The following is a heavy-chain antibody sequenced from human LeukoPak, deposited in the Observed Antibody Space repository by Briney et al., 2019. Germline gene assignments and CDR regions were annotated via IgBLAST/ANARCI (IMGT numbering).Heavy chain of an antibody. CDR3: ARFTRFVSSGWSHDAFDM. CDR1: GYTFTGYY. J-gene: IGHJ3*02. Sequence: ASVKVSCKASGYTFTGYYMHWVRQAPGQGLEWMGWINPNSGGTNYAQKFQGRVTMTRDTSISTAYMELSRLRSDDTAVYYCARFTRFVSSGWSHDAFDMWGQGTMVTVSS. CDR2: INPNSGGT. D-gene: IGHD6-19*01. V-gene: IGHV1-2*02.